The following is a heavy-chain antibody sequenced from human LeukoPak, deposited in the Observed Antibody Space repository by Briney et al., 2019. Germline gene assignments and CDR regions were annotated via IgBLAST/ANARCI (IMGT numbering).Heavy chain of an antibody. CDR2: INHSGST. D-gene: IGHD5-12*01. V-gene: IGHV4-34*01. CDR1: GGSFNVYY. CDR3: ARDQPRYSGYRRGIHFDY. Sequence: SETLSLTCAVYGGSFNVYYWSWIRQPPGKGLEWIGEINHSGSTNYNPSLKSRVTISVDTSKNQFSLKLSSVTAADTAVYYCARDQPRYSGYRRGIHFDYWGQGTLVTVSS. J-gene: IGHJ4*02.